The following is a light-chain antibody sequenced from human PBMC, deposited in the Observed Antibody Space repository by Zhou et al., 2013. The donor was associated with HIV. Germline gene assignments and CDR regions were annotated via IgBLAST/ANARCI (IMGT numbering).Light chain of an antibody. V-gene: IGKV1-39*01. CDR3: QQSYSFPQLT. Sequence: DIQMTQSPSSLSGSVGDRVTITCQASQDISNYLNWYQQKPGKAPKLLIYAASSLQSGVPSRFSGTGSGTEFALTIGSLQPEDFAIYYCQQSYSFPQLTFGPGTKVDIK. CDR2: AAS. CDR1: QDISNY. J-gene: IGKJ3*01.